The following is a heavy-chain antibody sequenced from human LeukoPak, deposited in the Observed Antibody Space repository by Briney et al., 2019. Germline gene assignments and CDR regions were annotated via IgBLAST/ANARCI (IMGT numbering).Heavy chain of an antibody. D-gene: IGHD2-2*01. V-gene: IGHV5-10-1*01. CDR3: ARGGAVERYCSSTSCYWVDAFDI. Sequence: PGGSLRLSCTGSGYNFTSYWISWVRQTPGKGLEWVGSIDHSESNNYYSHSLQGHFTISADKSNSTLYLQRNSLKASDTAMYYCARGGAVERYCSSTSCYWVDAFDIWGQGTMVTVSS. CDR1: GYNFTSYW. CDR2: IDHSESNN. J-gene: IGHJ3*02.